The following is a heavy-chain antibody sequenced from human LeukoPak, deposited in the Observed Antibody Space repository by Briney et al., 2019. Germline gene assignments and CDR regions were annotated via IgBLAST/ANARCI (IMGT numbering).Heavy chain of an antibody. D-gene: IGHD3-22*01. CDR1: GYSFKYW. Sequence: GESLKISCKGSGYSFKYWIGWVRQMPGKGLEWMGIIYSGDSQTKYSPSFQGRVTISADKSISTAYLQWSSLKASDTAMYYCARRNYYYDSSGYYYDYWGQGTLVTVSS. V-gene: IGHV5-51*01. CDR2: IYSGDSQT. CDR3: ARRNYYYDSSGYYYDY. J-gene: IGHJ4*02.